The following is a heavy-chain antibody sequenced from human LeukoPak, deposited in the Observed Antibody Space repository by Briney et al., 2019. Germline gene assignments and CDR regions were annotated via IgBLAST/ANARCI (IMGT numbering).Heavy chain of an antibody. CDR3: ARDAGWNGQSCDY. Sequence: PGGSLRLSCAASGFTFNRYWMHWVRQAPGKGLEWVSRIYSVAGSISYADFVKGRFTISKDNAKNTLYLQMNNLRAEDTAVYYWARDAGWNGQSCDYWGQGTLVTVSS. D-gene: IGHD1-1*01. CDR1: GFTFNRYW. V-gene: IGHV3-74*01. J-gene: IGHJ4*02. CDR2: IYSVAGSI.